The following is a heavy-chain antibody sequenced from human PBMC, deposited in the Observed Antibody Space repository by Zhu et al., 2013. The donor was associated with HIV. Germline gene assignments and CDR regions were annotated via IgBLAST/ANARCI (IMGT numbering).Heavy chain of an antibody. V-gene: IGHV1-2*02. CDR2: IRPLSDGT. J-gene: IGHJ4*02. D-gene: IGHD2-8*02. Sequence: VQLVAGLGREVRKPGASVKVSCKTSGFTFTDHYVHWVRQAPGQGLEWMGWIRPLSDGTIYEQKFRGRVTMTSDTSINTAYMELSGLTSADTAVYYCARTRMGAGYWSDYWGQGTLVTVSS. CDR3: ARTRMGAGYWSDY. CDR1: GFTFTDHY.